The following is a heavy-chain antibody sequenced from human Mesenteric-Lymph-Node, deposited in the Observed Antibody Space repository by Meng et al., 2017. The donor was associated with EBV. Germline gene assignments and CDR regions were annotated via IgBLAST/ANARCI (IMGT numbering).Heavy chain of an antibody. J-gene: IGHJ4*02. Sequence: QVQLQQWGSGMFKPSAPLSLTCAVYGGSFSGYYWSWIRQPPGKGLEWIGEINHSGSTNSNPSLKSRVTISVDTSKNQFSLKLSSVTAADTAVYYCARGYGSGHLWGQGTLVTVSS. D-gene: IGHD3-10*01. V-gene: IGHV4-34*01. CDR3: ARGYGSGHL. CDR1: GGSFSGYY. CDR2: INHSGST.